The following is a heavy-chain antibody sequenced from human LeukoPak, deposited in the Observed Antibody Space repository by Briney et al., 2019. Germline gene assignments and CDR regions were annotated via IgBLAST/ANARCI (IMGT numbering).Heavy chain of an antibody. CDR2: ISSSSSTI. V-gene: IGHV3-48*04. CDR3: ARDQYSGDIVVVPAAMWY. D-gene: IGHD2-2*01. CDR1: GFTFSSYS. Sequence: GGSLRLSCAASGFTFSSYSMNWVRQAPGKGLEWVSYISSSSSTIYYADSVKGRFTISRDNAKNSLYLQMNSLRAEDTAVYYCARDQYSGDIVVVPAAMWYWGQGTLVTVS. J-gene: IGHJ4*02.